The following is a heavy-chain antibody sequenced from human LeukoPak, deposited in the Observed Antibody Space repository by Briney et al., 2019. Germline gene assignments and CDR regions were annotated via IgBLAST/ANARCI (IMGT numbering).Heavy chain of an antibody. CDR3: ARDCGGGSCYGPYDAFDI. J-gene: IGHJ3*02. D-gene: IGHD2-15*01. V-gene: IGHV3-48*03. CDR1: GFTFSSYE. Sequence: GGSLRFSCAASGFTFSSYEMNWVRQAPGKGLEWVSYISSSGSTIYYADSVKGRFTISRDNAKNSLYLQMNSLRAEDTAVYYCARDCGGGSCYGPYDAFDIWGQGTMVTVSS. CDR2: ISSSGSTI.